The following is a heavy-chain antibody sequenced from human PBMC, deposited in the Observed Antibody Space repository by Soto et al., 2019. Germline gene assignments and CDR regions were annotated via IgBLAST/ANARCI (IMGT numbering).Heavy chain of an antibody. J-gene: IGHJ4*02. Sequence: TSVTMSLTCPVSDDSLSSGDYYWRWISQPPGKGLEWIGYITYSGFTYNNPSLKSRLSISVDTSKNQFSLRLSSVTAADTAVFYCARGTRIASAGYYFDFWGPGTLVTVSS. CDR2: ITYSGFT. V-gene: IGHV4-30-4*01. CDR3: ARGTRIASAGYYFDF. D-gene: IGHD6-25*01. CDR1: DDSLSSGDYY.